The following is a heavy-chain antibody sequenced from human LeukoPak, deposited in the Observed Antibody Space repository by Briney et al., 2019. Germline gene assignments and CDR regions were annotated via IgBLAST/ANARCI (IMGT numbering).Heavy chain of an antibody. CDR3: ARDQVEYYYDSPPDY. Sequence: PGGSLRLSCAASGFTFSDYYMSWIRQAPGKGLEWVSYISSSGSTIYYADSVKGRFTISRDNAKNSLYLQMNSLRAEDTAVYYCARDQVEYYYDSPPDYWGQGTLVTVSS. V-gene: IGHV3-11*01. CDR2: ISSSGSTI. D-gene: IGHD3-22*01. CDR1: GFTFSDYY. J-gene: IGHJ4*02.